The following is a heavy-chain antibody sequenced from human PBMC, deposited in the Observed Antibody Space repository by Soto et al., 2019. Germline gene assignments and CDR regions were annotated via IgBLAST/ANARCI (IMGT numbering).Heavy chain of an antibody. J-gene: IGHJ6*02. CDR2: IIPIFGTA. Sequence: QVQLVQSGAEVKKPGSSVKVSCKASGGTFSSYAISWVRQAPGQGLEWMGGIIPIFGTANYAQKFQGRVTITADESKSAAYMELSSLRSEDTAVYYCARSSIVGATRNGGYYYYGMDVWGQGTTVTVS. CDR3: ARSSIVGATRNGGYYYYGMDV. V-gene: IGHV1-69*01. D-gene: IGHD1-26*01. CDR1: GGTFSSYA.